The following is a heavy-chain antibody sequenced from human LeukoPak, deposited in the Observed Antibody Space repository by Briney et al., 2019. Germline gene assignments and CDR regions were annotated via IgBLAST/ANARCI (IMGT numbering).Heavy chain of an antibody. CDR2: IIPIFGTA. CDR1: GYTFTSYG. CDR3: ARDLVGATPG. J-gene: IGHJ4*02. Sequence: GASVKVSCKASGYTFTSYGISWVRQAPGQGLEWMGGIIPIFGTANYAQKFQGRVTITADESTSTVYMELSSLRSEDTAVYYCARDLVGATPGWGQGTLVTVSS. V-gene: IGHV1-69*13. D-gene: IGHD1-26*01.